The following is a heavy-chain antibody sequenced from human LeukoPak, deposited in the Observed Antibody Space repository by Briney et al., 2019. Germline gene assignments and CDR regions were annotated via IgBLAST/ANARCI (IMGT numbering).Heavy chain of an antibody. D-gene: IGHD3-22*01. Sequence: SGTLSLTCAVSGGSITSSNWWSWVRQPPGKGLEWIGEIYRSGSTNYNPSLKSRVTISVDKSKNQFSLELSSVTAADTAVYYCANYFYDSSGYYFDCWGQGTLVTVSS. CDR2: IYRSGST. V-gene: IGHV4-4*02. J-gene: IGHJ4*02. CDR3: ANYFYDSSGYYFDC. CDR1: GGSITSSNW.